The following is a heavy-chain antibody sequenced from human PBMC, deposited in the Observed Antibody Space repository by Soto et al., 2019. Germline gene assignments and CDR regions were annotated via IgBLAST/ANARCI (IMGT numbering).Heavy chain of an antibody. Sequence: QVQLVESGGGVVQPGRSLRLSCAASGFTFSSYGLHWVRQAPGKGLEWVAAISYDGSNSLYGDSVRGRVTISRDNSKNTLFLQMNSLRAEDTAVYYCAKGILGYCTNGVCPVDCWGQGTLVTVSS. V-gene: IGHV3-30*18. CDR2: ISYDGSNS. J-gene: IGHJ4*02. CDR1: GFTFSSYG. D-gene: IGHD2-8*01. CDR3: AKGILGYCTNGVCPVDC.